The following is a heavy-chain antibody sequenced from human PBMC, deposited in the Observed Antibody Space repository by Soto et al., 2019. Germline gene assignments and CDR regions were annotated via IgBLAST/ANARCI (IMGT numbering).Heavy chain of an antibody. D-gene: IGHD4-4*01. V-gene: IGHV4-31*03. CDR1: GGSISSGGYY. J-gene: IGHJ4*02. Sequence: TSETLSLTCTVSGGSISSGGYYWSWIRQHPGKGLEWIGYIYYSGSTYYNPSLKSRVTISVDTSKNQFSLKLSSVTAADTAVYYCAREIEIGRPTVTGAFDYWGQGTLVTVSS. CDR2: IYYSGST. CDR3: AREIEIGRPTVTGAFDY.